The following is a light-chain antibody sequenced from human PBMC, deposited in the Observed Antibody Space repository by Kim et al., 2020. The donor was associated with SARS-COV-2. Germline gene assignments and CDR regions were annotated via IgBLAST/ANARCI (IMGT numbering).Light chain of an antibody. Sequence: GASVTISCSGSRSNIETRSVNWYQHLPGTAPRLLIYTNNLRPSGVPDRFSGSKSGTSASLAISGLQSEDEADYYCAAWDDSLNGPVFGGGTQLTVL. CDR3: AAWDDSLNGPV. CDR1: RSNIETRS. CDR2: TNN. J-gene: IGLJ3*02. V-gene: IGLV1-44*01.